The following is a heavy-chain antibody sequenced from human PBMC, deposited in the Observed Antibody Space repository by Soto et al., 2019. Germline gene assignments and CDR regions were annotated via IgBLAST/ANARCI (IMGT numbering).Heavy chain of an antibody. CDR1: GFSLRTSGMC. V-gene: IGHV2-70*01. J-gene: IGHJ6*02. CDR2: IDWDDDK. Sequence: SGPTLVNPTQTLTLTCTFSGFSLRTSGMCVSWIRQPPGKALEWLALIDWDDDKYYSTSLKTRLTISKDTSKNQVVLTMTNMDPVDTATYYCARIVVGIAAADPYYYYGMDVWGQGTTVTVSS. CDR3: ARIVVGIAAADPYYYYGMDV. D-gene: IGHD6-13*01.